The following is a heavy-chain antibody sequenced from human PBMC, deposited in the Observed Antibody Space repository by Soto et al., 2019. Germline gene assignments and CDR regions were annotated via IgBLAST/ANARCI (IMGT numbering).Heavy chain of an antibody. CDR3: ARHYYDTLGY. Sequence: TLFLTCAVSGGSITSGAYSWSWIRQPPGKGLEWIGYIYYSGSTYYNPSLKSRVTISVDTSKNQFSLKLSSVTAADTAVYYCARHYYDTLGYWGQGTLVTVSS. D-gene: IGHD3-22*01. CDR2: IYYSGST. V-gene: IGHV4-30-2*03. CDR1: GGSITSGAYS. J-gene: IGHJ4*02.